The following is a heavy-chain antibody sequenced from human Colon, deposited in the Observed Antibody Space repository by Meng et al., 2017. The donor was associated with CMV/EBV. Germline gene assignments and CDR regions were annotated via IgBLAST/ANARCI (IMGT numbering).Heavy chain of an antibody. J-gene: IGHJ3*02. CDR1: GFTFSSYN. Sequence: SGFTFSSYNMNWVRQAPGEGLEGVSCVTGSRRYTYYAESVKGRFTISRDNAENALCLQMDSLRAEDTAVYYCARVIGASTRHLGFDIWGQGTMVTVSS. V-gene: IGHV3-21*01. CDR3: ARVIGASTRHLGFDI. CDR2: VTGSRRYT. D-gene: IGHD3-16*01.